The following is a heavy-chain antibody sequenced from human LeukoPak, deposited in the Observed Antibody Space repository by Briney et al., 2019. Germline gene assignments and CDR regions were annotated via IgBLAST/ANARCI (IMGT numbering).Heavy chain of an antibody. Sequence: ASVKVSCKASGYTFTSYAMHWVRQAPGQRLEWMGWINAGNGNTKYSQKFQGRVTINRDTSASTAYMELSSLRSEDTAVYYCAREIWFGESAFDYWGQGTLVTVSS. CDR2: INAGNGNT. J-gene: IGHJ4*02. V-gene: IGHV1-3*01. CDR1: GYTFTSYA. D-gene: IGHD3-10*01. CDR3: AREIWFGESAFDY.